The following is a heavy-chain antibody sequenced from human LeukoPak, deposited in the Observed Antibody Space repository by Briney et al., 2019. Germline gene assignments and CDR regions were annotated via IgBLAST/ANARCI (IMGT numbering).Heavy chain of an antibody. CDR3: ARSSYGERGRDY. Sequence: PGGSLRLSCAASGFTFSSYSMNWVRQAPGKGLEWVSSISSSSSYIYYADSVKGRFTVSRVNAKNSLYLQMNSLRAEDTAVYYCARSSYGERGRDYWGQGTLVTVSS. D-gene: IGHD5-18*01. CDR2: ISSSSSYI. J-gene: IGHJ4*02. CDR1: GFTFSSYS. V-gene: IGHV3-21*01.